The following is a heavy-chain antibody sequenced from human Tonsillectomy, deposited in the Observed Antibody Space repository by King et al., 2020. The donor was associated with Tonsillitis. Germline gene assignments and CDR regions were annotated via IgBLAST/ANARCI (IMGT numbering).Heavy chain of an antibody. V-gene: IGHV3-33*05. CDR2: ISYDGSSK. Sequence: VQLVESGGGVVQPGRSLRLSCAASGFTFSNYGIHWVRQAPGKGLEWVAVISYDGSSKYYADSVKGRFTISRDNSKNTVYLQTNSLRAEDTAVYYCATMGVAVADTYTLFDYWGQGTLVTVSS. D-gene: IGHD6-19*01. J-gene: IGHJ4*02. CDR1: GFTFSNYG. CDR3: ATMGVAVADTYTLFDY.